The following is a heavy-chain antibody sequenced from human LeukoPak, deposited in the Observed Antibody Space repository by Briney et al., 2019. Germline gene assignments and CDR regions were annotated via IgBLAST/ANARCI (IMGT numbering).Heavy chain of an antibody. Sequence: PGGSLRLSCAASGFTFSSYGMSWVRQAPGKGLEWVSAISGSGGSTYYADSVKGRFTISRDNSKNTLYLQMNSLRAEDTAVYYCARVSGYSYGTIDYWGQGTLVTVSS. CDR1: GFTFSSYG. D-gene: IGHD5-18*01. V-gene: IGHV3-23*01. J-gene: IGHJ4*02. CDR3: ARVSGYSYGTIDY. CDR2: ISGSGGST.